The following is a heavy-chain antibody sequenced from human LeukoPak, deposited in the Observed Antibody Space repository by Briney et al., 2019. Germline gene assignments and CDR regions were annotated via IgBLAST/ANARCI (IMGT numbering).Heavy chain of an antibody. D-gene: IGHD6-13*01. J-gene: IGHJ4*02. CDR2: MNHNRGNK. CDR3: ARGRAAAGSKGYYFDY. CDR1: GYTFTSYG. Sequence: AASVTLSCKASGYTFTSYGMNWVRQAPGQGLEWMGWMNHNRGNKDYAHKLQGRVTITRHTSINTPYMQLNSLRSEDTAVYCCARGRAAAGSKGYYFDYWGQGTLVTVSS. V-gene: IGHV1-8*03.